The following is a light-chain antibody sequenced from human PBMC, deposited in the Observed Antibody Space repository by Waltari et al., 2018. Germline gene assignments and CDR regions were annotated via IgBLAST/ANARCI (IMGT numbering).Light chain of an antibody. J-gene: IGLJ3*02. V-gene: IGLV1-44*01. CDR2: SND. Sequence: QSALTQPPSASGTPGQRVTISCSGSRSNIGAEVVNWYQVLPGTAPRLLIYSNDQRPSGVPERFSGSKSGTSASLAISGLQSEDEADYYYATWDYTLDGQVFGGGTRLTVL. CDR1: RSNIGAEV. CDR3: ATWDYTLDGQV.